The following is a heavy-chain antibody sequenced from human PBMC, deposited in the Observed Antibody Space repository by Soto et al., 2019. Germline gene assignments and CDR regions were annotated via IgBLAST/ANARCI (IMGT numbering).Heavy chain of an antibody. V-gene: IGHV3-23*01. CDR1: RFTFSSYA. D-gene: IGHD3-10*01. CDR3: ANSMVRGVSTEY. J-gene: IGHJ4*02. CDR2: ISGSGGST. Sequence: EVQLLESGGGLVQPGGSLRLSCAASRFTFSSYAMSWVRQAPGKGLEWVSAISGSGGSTYYADSVKGRFTISRDNSKTTLYLQMNSLRTGDTAVYYCANSMVRGVSTEYWGQGSLVTVSS.